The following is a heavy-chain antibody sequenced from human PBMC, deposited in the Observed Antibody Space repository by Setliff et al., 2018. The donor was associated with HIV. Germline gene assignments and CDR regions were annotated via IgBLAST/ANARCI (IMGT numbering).Heavy chain of an antibody. CDR2: IYHSGST. D-gene: IGHD3-9*01. V-gene: IGHV4-39*02. CDR3: ARLLEGPDYSSDFRYFDWFPDV. J-gene: IGHJ4*02. Sequence: SETLSLTCSVSGVSINRTDHYWGWIRQSPGKRLEWIGSIYHSGSTYYNPSLKSRVSISIDMAKSLFSLELSSVTAADTAVYYCARLLEGPDYSSDFRYFDWFPDVWGQGTLVTVSS. CDR1: GVSINRTDHY.